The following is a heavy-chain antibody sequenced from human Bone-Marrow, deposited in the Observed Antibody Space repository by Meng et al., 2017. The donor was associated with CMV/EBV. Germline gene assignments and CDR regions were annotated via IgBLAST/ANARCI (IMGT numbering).Heavy chain of an antibody. D-gene: IGHD2-2*01. V-gene: IGHV1-2*02. CDR3: AGSVPAASYYYGMDV. CDR2: INPNSGGT. Sequence: ASVKVSCKPSGYTFTGYYMLWVRQAPGQGLEWMGWINPNSGGTNYARKFQGRVTMTRDTSISTAYMELSRMRSDDTAVYYCAGSVPAASYYYGMDVWGQGTTVTGFS. CDR1: GYTFTGYY. J-gene: IGHJ6*01.